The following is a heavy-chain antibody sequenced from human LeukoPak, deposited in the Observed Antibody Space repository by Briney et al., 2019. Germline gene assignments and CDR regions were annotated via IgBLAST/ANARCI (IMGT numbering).Heavy chain of an antibody. CDR1: GFTFSSHA. D-gene: IGHD3-22*01. V-gene: IGHV3-15*01. Sequence: PGGSLRLSCAASGFTFSSHAMSWVRQAPGKGLEWVGRIKSKTDGGTTDYAAPVKGRFTISRDDSKNTLYLQMNSLKTEDTAVYYCTTRSQAMIVVADNDAFDIWGQGTMVTVSS. J-gene: IGHJ3*02. CDR2: IKSKTDGGTT. CDR3: TTRSQAMIVVADNDAFDI.